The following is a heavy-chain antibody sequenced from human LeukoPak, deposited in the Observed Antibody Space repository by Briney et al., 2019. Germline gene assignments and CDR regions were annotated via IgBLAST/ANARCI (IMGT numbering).Heavy chain of an antibody. Sequence: SETLSLTCTVSGGSISSYYWNWIRQPAGKGLEWIGRIYTSGSTKYNSSLKSRVTMSVDTSRNQFSLKMSSVTAADTAVYYCASGLNYYYGTDVWGQGTTVTVSS. CDR1: GGSISSYY. CDR2: IYTSGST. V-gene: IGHV4-4*07. J-gene: IGHJ6*02. CDR3: ASGLNYYYGTDV.